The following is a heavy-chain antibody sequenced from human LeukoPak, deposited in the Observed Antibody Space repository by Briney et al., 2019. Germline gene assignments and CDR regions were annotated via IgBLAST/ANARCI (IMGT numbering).Heavy chain of an antibody. CDR2: FDPEDGET. Sequence: ASVKVSCKVSGYTLTELSMHWVRRAPGKGLEWMGGFDPEDGETIYAQKFQGRVTMTEDTSTDTAYMELSSLRSEDTAVYYCATGEQQPPHYFDYWGQGTLVTVSS. D-gene: IGHD6-13*01. CDR3: ATGEQQPPHYFDY. CDR1: GYTLTELS. V-gene: IGHV1-24*01. J-gene: IGHJ4*02.